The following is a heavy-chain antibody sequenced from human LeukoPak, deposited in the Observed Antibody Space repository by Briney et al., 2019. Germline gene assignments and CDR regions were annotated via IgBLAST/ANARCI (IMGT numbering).Heavy chain of an antibody. J-gene: IGHJ4*02. V-gene: IGHV3-7*01. CDR1: GFTFSGYW. CDR3: ARFSRSSSGH. D-gene: IGHD6-13*01. CDR2: INRDGSDT. Sequence: GGSLRLSCAASGFTFSGYWMSWVRQAPGKGLEWVANINRDGSDTQYVDSVKGRFTISRDNAKNSLYLQMNSLRAEDTAAYYCARFSRSSSGHWGQGSLVTVSS.